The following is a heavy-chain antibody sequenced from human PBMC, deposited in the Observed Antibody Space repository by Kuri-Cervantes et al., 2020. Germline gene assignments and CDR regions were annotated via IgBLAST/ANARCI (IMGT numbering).Heavy chain of an antibody. V-gene: IGHV4-59*01. Sequence: GSLRLSCTVSGGSISTYYWNWIRQPPGKGLEWIGYIYYSGSTNYNPSLKSRVTISVDTSKNQFSLKLSSVTAADTAVYYCARGGNDYGDPNDYWGQGTLVTVSS. CDR3: ARGGNDYGDPNDY. J-gene: IGHJ4*02. D-gene: IGHD4-17*01. CDR1: GGSISTYY. CDR2: IYYSGST.